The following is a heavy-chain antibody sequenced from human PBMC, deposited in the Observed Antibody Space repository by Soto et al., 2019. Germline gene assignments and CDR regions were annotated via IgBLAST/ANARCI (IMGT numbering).Heavy chain of an antibody. J-gene: IGHJ5*02. Sequence: ASVKVSCKASGYTFTSYDMNWVRQATGQGLEWMGWMNPNSGNTGNAQKFQGRITMTRNTSISTAYMELSSLRSEDTAVYYCARAGYSSSWNCFDPWGQGTQVTVSS. V-gene: IGHV1-8*02. CDR2: MNPNSGNT. CDR1: GYTFTSYD. CDR3: ARAGYSSSWNCFDP. D-gene: IGHD6-13*01.